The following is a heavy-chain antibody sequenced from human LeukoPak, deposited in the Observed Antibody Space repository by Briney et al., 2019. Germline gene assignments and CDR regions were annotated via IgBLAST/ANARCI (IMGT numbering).Heavy chain of an antibody. CDR3: ARGGYSYGSDY. V-gene: IGHV4-31*02. D-gene: IGHD5-18*01. CDR1: GFTVSSDY. J-gene: IGHJ4*02. Sequence: LRLSCAASGFTVSSDYMSWVRQAPGKGLEWIGYIYYSGSTYYNPSLKSRVTISVDTSKNQFSLKLSSVTAADTAVYYCARGGYSYGSDYWGQGTLVTVSS. CDR2: IYYSGST.